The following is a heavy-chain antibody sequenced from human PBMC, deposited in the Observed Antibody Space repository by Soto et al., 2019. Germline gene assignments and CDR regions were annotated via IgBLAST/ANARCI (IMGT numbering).Heavy chain of an antibody. J-gene: IGHJ4*02. Sequence: QLQLQESGPGLVKPSETLSLTYTVSAGSISSSSYYWGWIRQPPGKWLEWIGSIYYSGSTYNNPSLKSRVTISVDTSKSQFSLKLSSVTAADTAVYYCARNLPSITVYYFDYWGQGTLVTVSS. CDR2: IYYSGST. V-gene: IGHV4-39*01. CDR1: AGSISSSSYY. CDR3: ARNLPSITVYYFDY. D-gene: IGHD1-20*01.